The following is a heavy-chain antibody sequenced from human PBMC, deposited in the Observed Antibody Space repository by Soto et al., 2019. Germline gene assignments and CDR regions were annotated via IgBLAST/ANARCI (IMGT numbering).Heavy chain of an antibody. CDR1: GGSISSYY. D-gene: IGHD1-26*01. V-gene: IGHV4-59*01. Sequence: SETLSLTCTVSGGSISSYYWSWIRQPPGKGLEWIGYIYYSGSTNYNPSLKSRVTISVDTSKNQFSLKLSSVTAADTAVYYCARVLGEWELAYYFDYWGQGTLVTVS. J-gene: IGHJ4*02. CDR3: ARVLGEWELAYYFDY. CDR2: IYYSGST.